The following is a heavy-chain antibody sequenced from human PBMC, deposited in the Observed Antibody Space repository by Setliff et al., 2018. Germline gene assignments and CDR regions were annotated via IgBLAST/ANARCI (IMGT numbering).Heavy chain of an antibody. V-gene: IGHV1-3*01. J-gene: IGHJ4*02. D-gene: IGHD6-19*01. Sequence: ASVKVSCKASGHTLTGYYMHWVRQASGQRLEWLGWISGGNGNTKYSQKFQGRVTITRDTSASTGYMELSSLRSEDTAVYYCARIGCNGWNFDYWGQGTLVTVSS. CDR2: ISGGNGNT. CDR3: ARIGCNGWNFDY. CDR1: GHTLTGYY.